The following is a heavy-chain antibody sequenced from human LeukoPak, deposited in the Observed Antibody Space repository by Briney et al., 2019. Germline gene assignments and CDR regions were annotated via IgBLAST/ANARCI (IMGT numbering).Heavy chain of an antibody. CDR2: IKSKPAGETT. CDR3: TTCGGDCYFNY. J-gene: IGHJ4*02. CDR1: GFTFSNAW. Sequence: GGSLRLSCAASGFTFSNAWMNWVRQAPGKGLEWVGRIKSKPAGETTTYAAPVKGRFTISRDDSRSTLYLQMNSLKTEDTAVYYCTTCGGDCYFNYWGQGTLVTVSS. V-gene: IGHV3-15*01. D-gene: IGHD2-21*02.